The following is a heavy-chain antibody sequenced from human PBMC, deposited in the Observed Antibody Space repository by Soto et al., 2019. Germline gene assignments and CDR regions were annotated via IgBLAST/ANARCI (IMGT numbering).Heavy chain of an antibody. J-gene: IGHJ4*02. D-gene: IGHD3-16*01. Sequence: GGSLRLSCAASGFTFSSYSMNWVRQAPGKGLEWVSYISSSSTIYYADSVKGRFTISRDNAKNSLYLQMNSLRAEDTAVYYCARGPQGYDYIWGSLADYWGQGTLVTVSS. CDR2: ISSSSTI. CDR3: ARGPQGYDYIWGSLADY. V-gene: IGHV3-48*01. CDR1: GFTFSSYS.